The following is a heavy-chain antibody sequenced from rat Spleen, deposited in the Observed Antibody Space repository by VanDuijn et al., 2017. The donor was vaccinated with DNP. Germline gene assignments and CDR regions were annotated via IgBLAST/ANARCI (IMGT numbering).Heavy chain of an antibody. J-gene: IGHJ4*01. CDR3: ATFLTIPPMDA. D-gene: IGHD1-3*01. CDR2: ISPSGGST. CDR1: GFTFSNYG. V-gene: IGHV5-19*01. Sequence: EVQLVESGGGLVQPGRSLKLSCAASGFTFSNYGIHWTRQAPTKGLEWVASISPSGGSTYYRDSVKGRFTISRDNAKSTLYLQMGSLRSEDTATYYCATFLTIPPMDAWGQGASVTVSS.